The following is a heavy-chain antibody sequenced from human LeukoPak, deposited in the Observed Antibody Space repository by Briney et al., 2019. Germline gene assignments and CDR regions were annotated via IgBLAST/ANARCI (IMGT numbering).Heavy chain of an antibody. CDR1: GGSISSSSYY. J-gene: IGHJ4*02. Sequence: PSETLSLTCTVSGGSISSSSYYWGWIRQPPGKGLEWIGEIYQSGSTNYNPSLKSRVTISLDKSKNQFSLNLNSVTAADTAVYYWATYDILIGNRGGGTTYWGQGTLVTVS. CDR2: IYQSGST. V-gene: IGHV4-61*05. D-gene: IGHD3-9*01. CDR3: ATYDILIGNRGGGTTY.